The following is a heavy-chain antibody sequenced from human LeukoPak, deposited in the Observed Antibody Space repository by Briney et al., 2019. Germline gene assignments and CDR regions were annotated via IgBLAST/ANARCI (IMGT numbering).Heavy chain of an antibody. D-gene: IGHD2-15*01. V-gene: IGHV1-2*02. CDR2: INPNSGGT. Sequence: GASVTVSCKASGYTFTGYYMHWVRQAPGQGLEWMGWINPNSGGTNYAQKFQGRVTMTRDTSISTAYMELSRLRSDDTAVYYCARASCSGGSCYSSLGYWGQGTLVTVSS. J-gene: IGHJ4*02. CDR1: GYTFTGYY. CDR3: ARASCSGGSCYSSLGY.